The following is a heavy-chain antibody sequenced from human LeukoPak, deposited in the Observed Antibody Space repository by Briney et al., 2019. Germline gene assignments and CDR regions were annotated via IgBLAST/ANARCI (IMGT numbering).Heavy chain of an antibody. V-gene: IGHV1-46*01. D-gene: IGHD3-10*01. Sequence: ASVKVSCKASGYTFTSYHMHWVRQAPGQGLEWMGIINPSGGSTSYAQKFQGRVTMTRDTSTSTVYMELSSLRSEDTAVYYCARSGSGSCYNGYFDYWGQGTLVTVSS. J-gene: IGHJ4*02. CDR3: ARSGSGSCYNGYFDY. CDR1: GYTFTSYH. CDR2: INPSGGST.